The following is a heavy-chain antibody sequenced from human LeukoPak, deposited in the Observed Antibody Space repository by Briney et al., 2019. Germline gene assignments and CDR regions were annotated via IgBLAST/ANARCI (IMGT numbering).Heavy chain of an antibody. CDR2: INHSGST. J-gene: IGHJ4*02. Sequence: PSETLSLTCAVYGGSFSGYYWSWIRQPPGKGLEWIGEINHSGSTNYNPSLKSRVTISVDTSKNQFSLKLSSVTATDTAVYYCARSYSSSWYSYWGQGTLVTVSS. CDR3: ARSYSSSWYSY. CDR1: GGSFSGYY. D-gene: IGHD6-13*01. V-gene: IGHV4-34*01.